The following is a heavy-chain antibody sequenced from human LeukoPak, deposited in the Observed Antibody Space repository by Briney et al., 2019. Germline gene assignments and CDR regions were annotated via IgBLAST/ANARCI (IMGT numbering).Heavy chain of an antibody. CDR1: GGSISSYY. V-gene: IGHV4-59*12. Sequence: SETLSLTCTVSGGSISSYYWSWIRQPPGKGLEWIGYIYYSGSTNYNPSLKSRVTISVDKSKNQFSLKLSSVTAADTAVYYCARVYGGNRFDYWGQGTLVTVSS. D-gene: IGHD4-23*01. J-gene: IGHJ4*02. CDR2: IYYSGST. CDR3: ARVYGGNRFDY.